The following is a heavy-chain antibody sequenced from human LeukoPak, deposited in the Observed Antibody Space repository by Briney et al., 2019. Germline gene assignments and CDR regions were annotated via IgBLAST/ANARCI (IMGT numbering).Heavy chain of an antibody. CDR3: ARDEKVWGSYRNDAFDI. V-gene: IGHV3-21*01. Sequence: GGSLRLSCAVSGFIFSSYSMHWVRQAPGKGLEWVSSISSSSSHIYYADSVKGRFTISRDNAKNSLYLQMTSLRAEDTAVYYCARDEKVWGSYRNDAFDIWGQGTMVTVSS. CDR1: GFIFSSYS. D-gene: IGHD3-16*02. J-gene: IGHJ3*02. CDR2: ISSSSSHI.